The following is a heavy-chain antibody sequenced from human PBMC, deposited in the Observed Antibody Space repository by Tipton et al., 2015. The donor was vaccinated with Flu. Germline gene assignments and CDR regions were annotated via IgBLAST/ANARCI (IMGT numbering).Heavy chain of an antibody. Sequence: GLVKPSETLSLTCAVSGGSFTGYYWTWIRQPPGKGLEWIGEINHSGSTNYNSSLKSRVTISIDRSKNQFSLRLSSVTAADTAMYYCARGDYGDYDHEADGFDIWGQGTLATVSA. CDR2: INHSGST. CDR1: GGSFTGYY. D-gene: IGHD4-17*01. CDR3: ARGDYGDYDHEADGFDI. J-gene: IGHJ3*02. V-gene: IGHV4-34*01.